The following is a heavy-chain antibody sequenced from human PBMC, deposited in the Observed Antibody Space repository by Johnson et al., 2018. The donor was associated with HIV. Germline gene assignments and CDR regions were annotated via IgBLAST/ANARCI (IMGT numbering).Heavy chain of an antibody. CDR3: ASGPPVNAFDI. CDR1: GFTFSSYG. V-gene: IGHV3-30*03. J-gene: IGHJ3*02. Sequence: VQLVESGGGVVQPGRSLRLSCAASGFTFSSYGMHWVRQAPGKGLEWVAVISYDGSNKYYADSVKGRFTISRDNSKNTLYLQMNSLRGEDTAVYYCASGPPVNAFDIWGQGTIVTVSS. CDR2: ISYDGSNK.